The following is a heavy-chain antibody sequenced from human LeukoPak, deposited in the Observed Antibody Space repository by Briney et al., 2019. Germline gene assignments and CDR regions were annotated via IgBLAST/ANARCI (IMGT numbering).Heavy chain of an antibody. CDR2: INAGNGNT. Sequence: ASVKVSCKASGYTFTSYAMHWVRQAPGQRLEWMGWINAGNGNTKYSQKFQGRVTITRDTSASTAYMELSSLRSEDTAVYYCARGSSGAYYYYGMDVWGKGTTVTASS. D-gene: IGHD6-19*01. CDR3: ARGSSGAYYYYGMDV. CDR1: GYTFTSYA. J-gene: IGHJ6*04. V-gene: IGHV1-3*01.